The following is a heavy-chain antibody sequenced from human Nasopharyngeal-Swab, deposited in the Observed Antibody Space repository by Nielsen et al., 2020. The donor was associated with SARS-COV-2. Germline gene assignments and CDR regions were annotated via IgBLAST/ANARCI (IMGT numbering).Heavy chain of an antibody. D-gene: IGHD3-10*01. V-gene: IGHV4-39*01. CDR2: IYYSGST. J-gene: IGHJ6*03. CDR3: ARGRRVVRGVIITNYYYYYYMDV. Sequence: WIRQPPGKGLEWIGSIYYSGSTYYNPSLKSRVTISVDTSKNQFSLKLSSVTAADTAVYYCARGRRVVRGVIITNYYYYYYMDVWGKGTTVTVSS.